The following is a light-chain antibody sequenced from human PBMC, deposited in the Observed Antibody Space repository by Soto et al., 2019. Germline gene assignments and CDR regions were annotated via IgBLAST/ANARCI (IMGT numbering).Light chain of an antibody. CDR1: QSLVDSAGNTH. Sequence: EIVMTQTPLSSPVTLGQPASICCRSSQSLVDSAGNTHLSWLQQRPGQPPRLLIFTVSTRFSGVPDRFSGSGAGTDFTLQISRVEPEDVGLYYCMQTAQFPRTFGQGTKVEIK. CDR3: MQTAQFPRT. J-gene: IGKJ1*01. CDR2: TVS. V-gene: IGKV2-24*01.